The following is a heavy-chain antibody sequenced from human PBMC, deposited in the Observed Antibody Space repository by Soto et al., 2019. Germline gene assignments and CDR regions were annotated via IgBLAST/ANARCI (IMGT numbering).Heavy chain of an antibody. J-gene: IGHJ5*02. D-gene: IGHD2-15*01. CDR3: ASQPIRQCSGGTCYHSPSWFDP. Sequence: QLQLQESGPGLVKPSETLALTCTVSGGSISTSDYFWNWIRQPPGKGLEYIGSISYRGNTYYTPSLKSRVTISPDTSNNLSSLKLNSVTAADTAVYFCASQPIRQCSGGTCYHSPSWFDPWGQGTLVTVSS. CDR1: GGSISTSDYF. V-gene: IGHV4-39*01. CDR2: ISYRGNT.